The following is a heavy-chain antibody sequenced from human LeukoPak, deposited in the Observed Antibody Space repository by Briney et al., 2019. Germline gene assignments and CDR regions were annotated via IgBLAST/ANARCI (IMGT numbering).Heavy chain of an antibody. CDR3: AREEQELVRDYYMDV. J-gene: IGHJ6*03. Sequence: PGGSLRLSCAASGFIFSNFAMHWVRQAPGKGLEWVPLISYDGSHTYYADSMKGRFTISRDNSRNVLYLQMTSLSGDDSAVYYCAREEQELVRDYYMDVWGKGTTVTVSS. CDR1: GFIFSNFA. CDR2: ISYDGSHT. D-gene: IGHD6-13*01. V-gene: IGHV3-30*01.